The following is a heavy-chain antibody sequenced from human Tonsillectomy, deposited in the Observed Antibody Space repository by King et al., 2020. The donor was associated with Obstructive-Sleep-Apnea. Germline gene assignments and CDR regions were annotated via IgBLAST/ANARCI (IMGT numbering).Heavy chain of an antibody. D-gene: IGHD3-10*01. CDR2: ISWNSGNI. V-gene: IGHV3-9*01. CDR3: AKDVRGYFGSGTYFKGGYFDY. J-gene: IGHJ4*02. Sequence: VQLVESGGGLVQPGRSLRLSCAASGFTFGDYAMHWVQLVPGKGLEWVSGISWNSGNIEYADSVKGRFTISRDNAMSSLDLQMDSLGAEDTALYYCAKDVRGYFGSGTYFKGGYFDYWGQGTLVSVSS. CDR1: GFTFGDYA.